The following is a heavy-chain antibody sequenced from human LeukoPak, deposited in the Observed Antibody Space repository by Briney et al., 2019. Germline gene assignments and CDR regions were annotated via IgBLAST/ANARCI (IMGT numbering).Heavy chain of an antibody. V-gene: IGHV4-61*02. Sequence: TLSLTCTVSGGSISSGSYYWNWIRQPAGKGLEWIGRIHTSGSTIYNPSLKSRVTLSVDTSKNQFSLKLSSVTAADTAVYYCASLGESSDYYWHFQHWGQGTLITVSS. J-gene: IGHJ1*01. CDR1: GGSISSGSYY. CDR3: ASLGESSDYYWHFQH. D-gene: IGHD3-22*01. CDR2: IHTSGST.